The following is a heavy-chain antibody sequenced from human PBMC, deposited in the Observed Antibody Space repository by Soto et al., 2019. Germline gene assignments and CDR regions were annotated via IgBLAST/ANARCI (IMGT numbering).Heavy chain of an antibody. D-gene: IGHD3-3*01. V-gene: IGHV4-59*08. CDR3: ARGAIFGVVISASYYYYYMDG. J-gene: IGHJ6*03. Sequence: SETLSLTCTVSGGSISSYYWSWIRQPPGKGLEWIGYIYYSGSTNYNPSLKSRVTISVDTSKNQFSLKLSSVTAADTAVYYCARGAIFGVVISASYYYYYMDGWGKGNTVTFSS. CDR2: IYYSGST. CDR1: GGSISSYY.